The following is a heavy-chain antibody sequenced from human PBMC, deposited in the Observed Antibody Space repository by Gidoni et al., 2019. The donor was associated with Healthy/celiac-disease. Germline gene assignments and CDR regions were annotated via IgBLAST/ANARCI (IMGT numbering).Heavy chain of an antibody. D-gene: IGHD6-13*01. CDR3: ARDSYSSSWYFSSEDYYGMDV. J-gene: IGHJ6*02. CDR2: IDWDDDK. Sequence: QVTLRESGPALVKPTQTLTLTCTFSGFSLSTSGMCVSWIRQPPGKALEWLARIDWDDDKYYSTSLKTRLTISKDTSKNQVVLTMTNMDPVDTATYYCARDSYSSSWYFSSEDYYGMDVWGQGTTVTVSS. CDR1: GFSLSTSGMC. V-gene: IGHV2-70*15.